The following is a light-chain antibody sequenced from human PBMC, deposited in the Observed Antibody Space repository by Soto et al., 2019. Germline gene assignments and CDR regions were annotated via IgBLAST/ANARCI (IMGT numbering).Light chain of an antibody. J-gene: IGLJ1*01. CDR1: SSDVGGSIY. CDR2: DVT. V-gene: IGLV2-14*03. CDR3: ASYSSSSLYV. Sequence: QSVLPQPASVSGSPGQSITISCTGTSSDVGGSIYVSWFQQHPGKAPRLMIYDVTSRPSGVSNRFSGSKSGNTASLTISGLQAEDEADYYCASYSSSSLYVFGTGTKVTVL.